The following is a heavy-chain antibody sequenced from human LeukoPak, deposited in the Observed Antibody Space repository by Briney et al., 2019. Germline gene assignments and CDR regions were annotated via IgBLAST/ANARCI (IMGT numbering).Heavy chain of an antibody. J-gene: IGHJ3*02. CDR2: IKQDGSQK. CDR3: ARGGTYDI. Sequence: PGGSLRLSCVASGYTFSMYWMTWFRQAPGKGLEWVANIKQDGSQKNYVDSVKGRFSISRDNAKESLYLQMNSLRDEDTAVYYCARGGTYDIWGPGTRDTVSS. CDR1: GYTFSMYW. V-gene: IGHV3-7*01.